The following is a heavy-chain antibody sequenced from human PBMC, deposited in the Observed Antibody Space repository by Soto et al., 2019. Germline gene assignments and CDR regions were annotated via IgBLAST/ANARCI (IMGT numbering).Heavy chain of an antibody. CDR3: GRGIGCSGGSCYSVYYYGMDV. J-gene: IGHJ6*02. CDR2: IYYSGST. V-gene: IGHV4-59*01. CDR1: GGSISSYY. Sequence: SETLSLTCTVSGGSISSYYWSWIRQPPGKGLEWIGYIYYSGSTNYNPSLKSRVTISVDTSKNQFSLKLSSVTAADTAVYYCGRGIGCSGGSCYSVYYYGMDVWGQGTTVTVSS. D-gene: IGHD2-15*01.